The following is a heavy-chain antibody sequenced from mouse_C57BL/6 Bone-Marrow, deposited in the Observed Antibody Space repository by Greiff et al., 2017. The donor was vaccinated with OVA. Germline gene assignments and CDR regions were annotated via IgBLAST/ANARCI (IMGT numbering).Heavy chain of an antibody. J-gene: IGHJ4*01. CDR1: GFNIKNTY. Sequence: EVQLQQSVAELVRPGASVKLSCTASGFNIKNTYMHWVKQRPEQGLEWIGRIDPANDNTKYAPKFQGKATMTADTSSNTAYLQLSSLSSEDTAVCCCARGNFGSSFYAMDYWGQGTSVTVSS. CDR2: IDPANDNT. V-gene: IGHV14-3*01. D-gene: IGHD1-1*01. CDR3: ARGNFGSSFYAMDY.